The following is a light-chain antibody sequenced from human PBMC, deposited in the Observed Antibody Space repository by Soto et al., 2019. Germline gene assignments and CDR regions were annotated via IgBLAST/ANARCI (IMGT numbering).Light chain of an antibody. CDR1: SSDVGGSNY. CDR3: SSYTSRSTYV. Sequence: QSALTQPASVSGSPGQSITISCTGTSSDVGGSNYVSWYQQHPGKAPKLIIFDVSHRPSGFSNRFSGSKSGNTASLTISGLQAEDEADYYCSSYTSRSTYVFGTGTKLTVL. V-gene: IGLV2-14*03. CDR2: DVS. J-gene: IGLJ1*01.